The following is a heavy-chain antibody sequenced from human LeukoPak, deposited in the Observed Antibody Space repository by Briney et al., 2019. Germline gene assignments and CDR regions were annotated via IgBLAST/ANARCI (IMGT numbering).Heavy chain of an antibody. V-gene: IGHV1-69*04. D-gene: IGHD3-10*01. CDR1: GGTFSSYA. Sequence: TSVKVSCKASGGTFSSYAISWVRQAPGQGLEWMGRIIPILGIANYAQKLQGRVTITADKSTSTAYMELSSLRSEDTAVYYCARGGSYYGSGSYYNSPNGMDVWGQGTTVTVSS. J-gene: IGHJ6*02. CDR2: IIPILGIA. CDR3: ARGGSYYGSGSYYNSPNGMDV.